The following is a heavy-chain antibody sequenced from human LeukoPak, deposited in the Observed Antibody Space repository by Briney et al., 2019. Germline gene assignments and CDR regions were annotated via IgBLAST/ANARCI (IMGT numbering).Heavy chain of an antibody. D-gene: IGHD4-11*01. V-gene: IGHV4-31*03. CDR3: ASERRRLQYNWFDP. CDR2: IYYSGNT. CDR1: GGSISSGGYY. Sequence: PSETLSLTCTVSGGSISSGGYYWSWIRQHPWKGLEWIGYIYYSGNTYYNPPLKSRVTISVDTSKNQCSLNLTSVTAADTAVYYCASERRRLQYNWFDPWGQGTLVTVSS. J-gene: IGHJ5*02.